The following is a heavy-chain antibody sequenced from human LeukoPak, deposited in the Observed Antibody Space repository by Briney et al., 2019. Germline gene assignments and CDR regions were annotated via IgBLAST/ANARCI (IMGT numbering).Heavy chain of an antibody. CDR1: GFTFSGYS. Sequence: GGSLRLSCTASGFTFSGYSMNWIRQAPGKGLEWVSSFGTRSTSIYHAGSVKGRFAISRDNAKNSLYLQMNSLRAEDTALYYCAREVSEGFDFWGQGTLVTISS. CDR3: AREVSEGFDF. CDR2: FGTRSTSI. D-gene: IGHD3-22*01. V-gene: IGHV3-21*01. J-gene: IGHJ4*02.